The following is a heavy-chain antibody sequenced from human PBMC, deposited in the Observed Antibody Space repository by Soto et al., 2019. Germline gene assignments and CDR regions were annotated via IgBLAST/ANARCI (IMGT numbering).Heavy chain of an antibody. J-gene: IGHJ6*02. V-gene: IGHV1-69*02. CDR3: ARGIAAAQYGMDV. CDR1: GGTFSSYT. CDR2: IIPILGIA. Sequence: SVKVSCKASGGTFSSYTISWVRQAPGQGLEWMGRIIPILGIANYAQKFQGRVTITADKSTSTAYMELSSLRSEDTAVYYCARGIAAAQYGMDVWGQGTTVTVSS. D-gene: IGHD6-13*01.